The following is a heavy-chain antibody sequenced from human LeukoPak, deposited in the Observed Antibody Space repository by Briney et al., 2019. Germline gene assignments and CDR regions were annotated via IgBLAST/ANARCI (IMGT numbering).Heavy chain of an antibody. V-gene: IGHV1-3*03. Sequence: GASVKVSCKASGSIFTDYYMHWVRQAPGQRLEGMGWINAGNGNTKYSQEFQGRVTITRDSSASTAYMELSSLRSEGMAVYYCARDPHDSSGYYDTAYFDYWGQGTLVTVSS. CDR2: INAGNGNT. CDR3: ARDPHDSSGYYDTAYFDY. J-gene: IGHJ4*02. D-gene: IGHD3-22*01. CDR1: GSIFTDYY.